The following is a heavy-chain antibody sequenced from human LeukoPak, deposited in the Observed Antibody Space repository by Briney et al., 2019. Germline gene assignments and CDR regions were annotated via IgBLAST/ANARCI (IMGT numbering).Heavy chain of an antibody. CDR3: AREVVGQLVRIFDY. D-gene: IGHD6-6*01. V-gene: IGHV4-59*01. Sequence: SETLSLTCTVSGGSISRYYWSWIRQPPGKGMEWIGDIYYSGSTNYNPSLKSRVTISVDTSKNQFSLKLSSVPAADTAVYYCAREVVGQLVRIFDYWGQGTLVTVSS. J-gene: IGHJ4*02. CDR2: IYYSGST. CDR1: GGSISRYY.